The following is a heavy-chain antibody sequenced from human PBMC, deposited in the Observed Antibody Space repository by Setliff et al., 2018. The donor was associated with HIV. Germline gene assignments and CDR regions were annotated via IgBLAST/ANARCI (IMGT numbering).Heavy chain of an antibody. V-gene: IGHV4-4*08. CDR1: GDSISRFS. Sequence: PSETLSLTCNVSGDSISRFSWSWIRQPPGKGLEWIGFVYNTGTTSSNPSLKSRVTTSVDTSKNQFSLQLSSVTAADTAIYYCATGTAATGTGVGYWGQGTLVTVSS. CDR2: VYNTGTT. J-gene: IGHJ4*02. D-gene: IGHD6-13*01. CDR3: ATGTAATGTGVGY.